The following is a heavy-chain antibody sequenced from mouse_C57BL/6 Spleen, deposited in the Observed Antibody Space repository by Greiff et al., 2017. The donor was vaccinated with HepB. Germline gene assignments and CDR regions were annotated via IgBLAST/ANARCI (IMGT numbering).Heavy chain of an antibody. D-gene: IGHD2-2*01. Sequence: ESGPGILQSSQTLSLTCSFSGFSLSTSGMGVSWIRQPSGKGLEWLAHIYWDDDKRYNPSLKSRLTLSKDTSRNQVFLKITSVDTADTATYYCARRARGLPDSCYFDVWGTGTTVTVSS. J-gene: IGHJ1*03. V-gene: IGHV8-12*01. CDR1: GFSLSTSGMG. CDR2: IYWDDDK. CDR3: ARRARGLPDSCYFDV.